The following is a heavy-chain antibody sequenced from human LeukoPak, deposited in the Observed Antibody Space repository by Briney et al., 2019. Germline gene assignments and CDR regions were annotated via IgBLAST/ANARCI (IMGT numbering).Heavy chain of an antibody. D-gene: IGHD1-26*01. CDR3: ARRGSYSGDSMDD. V-gene: IGHV3-64*01. Sequence: PGGSLRLSCVASGFTFSSYAMHWVRQAPGKGLEWVSSISSNGGSTYYANSVKGRFTISRDNSKNSLYLQMSSLRAEDTAVYYCARRGSYSGDSMDDWGQGAMVTVSS. CDR1: GFTFSSYA. CDR2: ISSNGGST. J-gene: IGHJ4*02.